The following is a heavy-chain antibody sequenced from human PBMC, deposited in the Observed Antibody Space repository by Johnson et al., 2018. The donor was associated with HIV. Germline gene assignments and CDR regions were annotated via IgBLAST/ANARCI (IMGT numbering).Heavy chain of an antibody. D-gene: IGHD5-12*01. V-gene: IGHV3-NL1*01. Sequence: QVQVLESGGGIVQPGRSLRLSCAVSGFTFSSYGMHWVRQAPGKGLEWVSGISWNSGSIGYAGSVKGRFTISRDNSKNTLYLQMNRLRAEDTAVYYCARGGSGFSFDIWGQGTMVTVSS. CDR1: GFTFSSYG. J-gene: IGHJ3*02. CDR3: ARGGSGFSFDI. CDR2: ISWNSGSI.